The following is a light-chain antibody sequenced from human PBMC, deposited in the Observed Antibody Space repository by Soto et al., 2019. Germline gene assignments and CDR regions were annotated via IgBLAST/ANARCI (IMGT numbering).Light chain of an antibody. CDR1: ESVSSN. CDR3: QQYNNWPPSII. J-gene: IGKJ3*01. V-gene: IGKV3-15*01. Sequence: EIVLTQSPATLSVSPGERVTLSCRASESVSSNLAWYQQRPGQAPRLLIYGASTRATETPLRFRGSGSGTEFTLTISSLQSEDLAVYYCQQYNNWPPSIIFGPGTKVDIK. CDR2: GAS.